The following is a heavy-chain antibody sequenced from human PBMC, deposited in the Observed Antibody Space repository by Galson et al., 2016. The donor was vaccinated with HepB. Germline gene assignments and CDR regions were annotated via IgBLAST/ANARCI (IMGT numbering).Heavy chain of an antibody. Sequence: QSGAEVKKPGESLKISCKGSGYSFTSYWIGWVRQMPGKGLEWMGIIYPGDSDTRYSPSFQGQVTISADKSISTAYLQWSSLKASDTAMYYCARRMYDYGDSRWYYFDYWGQGTLVTVSS. CDR2: IYPGDSDT. V-gene: IGHV5-51*01. D-gene: IGHD4-17*01. CDR1: GYSFTSYW. CDR3: ARRMYDYGDSRWYYFDY. J-gene: IGHJ4*02.